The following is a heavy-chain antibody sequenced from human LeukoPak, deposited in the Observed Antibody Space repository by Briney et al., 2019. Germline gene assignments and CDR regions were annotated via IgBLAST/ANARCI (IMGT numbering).Heavy chain of an antibody. Sequence: SETLSPTCTVSGGSISSGGYYWSWIRQHPGKGLEWIGYIYYSGSTNYNPSLKSRVTISVDTSKNQFSLKLSSVTAADTAVYYCARGQKSGYYYNYWGQGTLVTVSS. J-gene: IGHJ4*02. CDR1: GGSISSGGYY. CDR3: ARGQKSGYYYNY. V-gene: IGHV4-31*03. CDR2: IYYSGST. D-gene: IGHD3-22*01.